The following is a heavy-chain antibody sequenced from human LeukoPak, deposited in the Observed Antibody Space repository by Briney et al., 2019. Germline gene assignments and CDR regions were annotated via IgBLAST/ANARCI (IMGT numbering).Heavy chain of an antibody. Sequence: PGGSLRLSCAASGFNFDNFAMSWVRQAPGKGPEWLSAMTGPADTTYYAESVKGRFTISRDYSKSMVYLQMNSLRVEDTAIYYCAKGAEIDHWGQGTLVTVSS. CDR2: MTGPADTT. CDR3: AKGAEIDH. V-gene: IGHV3-23*01. CDR1: GFNFDNFA. J-gene: IGHJ4*02.